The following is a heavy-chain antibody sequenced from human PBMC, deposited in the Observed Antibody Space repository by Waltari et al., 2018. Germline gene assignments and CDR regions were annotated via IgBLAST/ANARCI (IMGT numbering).Heavy chain of an antibody. V-gene: IGHV4-39*01. Sequence: QLQLQESGPGLVKPSETLSLTCTVSGCSISTNNYSWGWIRQPPGKGLEWIGSNSFSGSTYSNPSLKSRVTLSVDTSKNQFSLKLSSATAADTAVYDCARRVGSGRAHFDYWGQGTLVTVSS. CDR1: GCSISTNNYS. CDR2: NSFSGST. D-gene: IGHD3-10*01. J-gene: IGHJ4*02. CDR3: ARRVGSGRAHFDY.